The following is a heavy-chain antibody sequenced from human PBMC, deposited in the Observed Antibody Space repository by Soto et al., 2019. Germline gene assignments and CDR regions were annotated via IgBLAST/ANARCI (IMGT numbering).Heavy chain of an antibody. CDR2: INPSGGST. Sequence: ASVKVSCKASGYTFTSYYMQWVRQAPGQGLEWMGIINPSGGSTSYAQKFQSRLTITKDTSKNQVVLTMTNMDPVDTATYYCAHRDTSGYYPKTFDFWGQGTLVTVSS. D-gene: IGHD3-22*01. CDR1: GYTFTSYY. V-gene: IGHV1-46*01. J-gene: IGHJ4*02. CDR3: AHRDTSGYYPKTFDF.